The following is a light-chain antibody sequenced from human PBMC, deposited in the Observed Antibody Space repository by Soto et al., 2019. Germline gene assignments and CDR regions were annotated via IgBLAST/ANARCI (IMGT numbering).Light chain of an antibody. V-gene: IGKV1-39*01. J-gene: IGKJ1*01. CDR1: QSISSY. CDR2: AAS. Sequence: DIQMTQSPSSLSASVGDRVTITCRASQSISSYLNWYQQKPGKAPKLLIYAASSLQSGVPSRFRGRGSGTDFTLTIRSLQPEDCATYYCQQSYITPWTFGQGTKVEIK. CDR3: QQSYITPWT.